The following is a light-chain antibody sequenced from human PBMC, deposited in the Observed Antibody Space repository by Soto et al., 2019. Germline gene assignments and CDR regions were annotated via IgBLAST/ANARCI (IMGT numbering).Light chain of an antibody. J-gene: IGLJ2*01. Sequence: QSALTQPASVSGSLGQSITISCTGTSSDVGGYNYVSWYQHYPGKAPNLIIYDVTDRPSGVSSRFSGSKSGNTASLTISGLQAEDEADYFCSSYTSTTTPVVFGGGTKLTVL. CDR1: SSDVGGYNY. CDR2: DVT. CDR3: SSYTSTTTPVV. V-gene: IGLV2-14*03.